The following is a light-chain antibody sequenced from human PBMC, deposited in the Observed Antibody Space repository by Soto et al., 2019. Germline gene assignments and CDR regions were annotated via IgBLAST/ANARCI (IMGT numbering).Light chain of an antibody. CDR3: SSYTSSTTLV. CDR1: SSDIGSYNY. Sequence: ALTQPASVSGSPGQSITISCTGTSSDIGSYNYVSWYQQNPGKAPKLMIYDVSNRPSGISNRFSGSKSGNTASLTISGLQAEDEADYYCSSYTSSTTLVFGGGTKLTVL. CDR2: DVS. J-gene: IGLJ2*01. V-gene: IGLV2-14*01.